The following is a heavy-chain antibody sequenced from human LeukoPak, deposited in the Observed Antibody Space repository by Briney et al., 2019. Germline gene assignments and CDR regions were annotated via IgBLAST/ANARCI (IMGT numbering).Heavy chain of an antibody. CDR3: ARSRSWIYYFDY. CDR1: GGSISSYY. Sequence: PSETLSLTCTVSGGSISSYYWSWIRQPPRKGLEWIGYIYYSVSTNYNPSLTSRVTISVDTSKNQFSLKLSSVTADDTAVYYCARSRSWIYYFDYWGQGTLVTVSS. J-gene: IGHJ4*02. CDR2: IYYSVST. D-gene: IGHD6-13*01. V-gene: IGHV4-59*08.